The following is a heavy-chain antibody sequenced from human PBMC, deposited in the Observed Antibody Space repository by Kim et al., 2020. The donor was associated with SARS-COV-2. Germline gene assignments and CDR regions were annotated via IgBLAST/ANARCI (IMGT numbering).Heavy chain of an antibody. CDR1: GGTFSSYA. CDR2: ILPIFGTA. J-gene: IGHJ6*02. V-gene: IGHV1-69*13. CDR3: ARGEYYYGSGSYTSLHYYGMDV. D-gene: IGHD3-10*01. Sequence: SVKVSCKASGGTFSSYAISWVRQAPGQGLEWMGGILPIFGTANYAQKFQGRVTITADESTSTAYMELSSLRSEDTAVYYCARGEYYYGSGSYTSLHYYGMDVWGQGTTVTVSS.